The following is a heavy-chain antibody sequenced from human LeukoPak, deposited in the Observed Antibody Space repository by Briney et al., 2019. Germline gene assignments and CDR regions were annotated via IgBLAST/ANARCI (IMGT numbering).Heavy chain of an antibody. CDR2: ISGSGGST. CDR1: GFTFDDYG. CDR3: AKRIQSAMATGY. D-gene: IGHD5-18*01. V-gene: IGHV3-23*01. J-gene: IGHJ4*02. Sequence: PGGSLRLSCAASGFTFDDYGMSWVRQAPGKGLEWVSAISGSGGSTYYADSVKGRFTISRDNSKNTLYLQMNSLRAEDTAVYYCAKRIQSAMATGYWGQGTLVTVSS.